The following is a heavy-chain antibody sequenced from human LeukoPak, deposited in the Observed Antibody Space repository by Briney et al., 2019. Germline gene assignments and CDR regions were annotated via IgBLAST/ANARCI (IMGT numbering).Heavy chain of an antibody. CDR1: GFTFSDHY. CDR3: TRGGTVTHSYVYGMDV. J-gene: IGHJ6*02. Sequence: GGSLRLSCAASGFTFSDHYMDWVRQAPGKGPEWIGRSRNKAQSYAAEYAASVRDRFTISRDDSKNSLYLQMNNLKNDDTAVYYCTRGGTVTHSYVYGMDVWGQGTTVTVSS. D-gene: IGHD4-17*01. V-gene: IGHV3-72*01. CDR2: SRNKAQSYAA.